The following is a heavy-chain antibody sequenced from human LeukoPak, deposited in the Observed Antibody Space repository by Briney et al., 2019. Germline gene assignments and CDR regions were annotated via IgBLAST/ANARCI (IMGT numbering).Heavy chain of an antibody. Sequence: PSETLSLTCTVSGGSISSYYWSWIRQPAGKGLEWIGRIYTSGSTNYNPSLKSRVTMSVDTSKNQFSLKLSSVTAADTAVYYCARHRVSTKFWSGYDDQYYFDYWGQGTLVTVSS. V-gene: IGHV4-4*07. D-gene: IGHD3-3*01. J-gene: IGHJ4*02. CDR3: ARHRVSTKFWSGYDDQYYFDY. CDR1: GGSISSYY. CDR2: IYTSGST.